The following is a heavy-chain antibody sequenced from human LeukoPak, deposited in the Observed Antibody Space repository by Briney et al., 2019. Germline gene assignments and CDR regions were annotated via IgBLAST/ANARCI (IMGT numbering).Heavy chain of an antibody. J-gene: IGHJ4*02. CDR3: ARTRYYYNSRSYGAPYYFDY. D-gene: IGHD3-10*01. CDR2: IYYSGST. Sequence: KASETLSLTCTVSGGSISRYYWSWIRQPPGKGLEWIGSIYYSGSTYYNPSLKSRVTISVDTSKNQFSLKLSSVTAADTAVYYCARTRYYYNSRSYGAPYYFDYWGQGTLVTVSS. CDR1: GGSISRYY. V-gene: IGHV4-59*05.